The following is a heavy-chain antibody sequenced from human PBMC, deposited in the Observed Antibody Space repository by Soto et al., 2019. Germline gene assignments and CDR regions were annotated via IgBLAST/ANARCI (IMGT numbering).Heavy chain of an antibody. V-gene: IGHV3-33*01. Sequence: QVHLVESGGGVVQPGRSLRLSCAASGFTFSRSGMHWVRQAPGKGLEWVAVIWFDGSNKNYTDSVRGRFTISRDNSKNTLYLQMNSLRAEDTAVYYCARDGGGMDVWGQGTTVTVSS. CDR2: IWFDGSNK. CDR1: GFTFSRSG. CDR3: ARDGGGMDV. J-gene: IGHJ6*02.